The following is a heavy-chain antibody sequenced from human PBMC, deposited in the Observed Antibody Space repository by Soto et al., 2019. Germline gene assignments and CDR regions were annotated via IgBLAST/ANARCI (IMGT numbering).Heavy chain of an antibody. V-gene: IGHV1-18*01. Sequence: ASVEVSCKDSGYTFTSYGISWVRQAPGQGLEWMGWISAYNGNTNYAQKLQGRVTMTTDTSTSTAYMELRSLRSDDTAVYYCARDHNYGDYVFHYFDYWGQGTLVTVSS. J-gene: IGHJ4*02. CDR2: ISAYNGNT. CDR1: GYTFTSYG. D-gene: IGHD4-17*01. CDR3: ARDHNYGDYVFHYFDY.